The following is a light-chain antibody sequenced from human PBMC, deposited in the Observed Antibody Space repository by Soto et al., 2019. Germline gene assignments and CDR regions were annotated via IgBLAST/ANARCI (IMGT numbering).Light chain of an antibody. CDR3: QQYNSYWT. Sequence: DIQMTQSPSTLSASVGDRVTITCRASQSISTSLAWYQQKPGKAPKLLIYKASTLQTGVPSGFSGSGSGTEFTLTISSLQPDDFATYYCQQYNSYWTFGQGTKVEIK. CDR1: QSISTS. CDR2: KAS. J-gene: IGKJ1*01. V-gene: IGKV1-5*03.